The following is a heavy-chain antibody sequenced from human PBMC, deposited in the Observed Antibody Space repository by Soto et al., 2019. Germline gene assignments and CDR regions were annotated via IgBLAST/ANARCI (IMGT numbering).Heavy chain of an antibody. Sequence: GGSLRLSCVASGFTFGAFAMTWVRQAPGKGLEWVSSIAISAVDTYNAPAVKGRFTTSRDDSKNTLYLQMNSLRAEDTAVYYCAKTFLMEPRPYWGQGTLVTVSS. CDR3: AKTFLMEPRPY. D-gene: IGHD2-8*01. CDR1: GFTFGAFA. CDR2: IAISAVDT. J-gene: IGHJ4*02. V-gene: IGHV3-23*01.